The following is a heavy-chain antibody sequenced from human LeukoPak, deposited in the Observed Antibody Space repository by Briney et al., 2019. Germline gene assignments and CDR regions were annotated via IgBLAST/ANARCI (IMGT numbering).Heavy chain of an antibody. CDR2: ISASGGGT. J-gene: IGHJ4*02. D-gene: IGHD5-12*01. CDR3: AKAYSGYDRFDY. Sequence: GGSLRLSCAASGFTFNNYWMHWVRQAPGKGLEWVSAISASGGGTYYADSVKGRFSISRDNSKNTLYLQMNSLRAEDTAVYYCAKAYSGYDRFDYWGQGTLVTVSS. CDR1: GFTFNNYW. V-gene: IGHV3-23*01.